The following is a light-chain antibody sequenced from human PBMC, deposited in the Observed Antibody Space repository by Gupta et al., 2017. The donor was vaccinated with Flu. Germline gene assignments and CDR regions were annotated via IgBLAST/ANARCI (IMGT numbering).Light chain of an antibody. V-gene: IGKV6D-21*02. Sequence: EIVMTQSPDFQSVTPKERVTITCRASQTIGSNLHWYQQKPGQSPKLPIKFVLQSVSGVPSRFSGSGSGTNFTLTINGREAEDAAVYYCHQSSSFPPWTFGQGTKVEIK. J-gene: IGKJ1*01. CDR2: FVL. CDR3: HQSSSFPPWT. CDR1: QTIGSN.